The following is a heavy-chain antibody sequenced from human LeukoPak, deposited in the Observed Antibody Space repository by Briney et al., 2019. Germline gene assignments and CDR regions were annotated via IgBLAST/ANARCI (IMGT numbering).Heavy chain of an antibody. D-gene: IGHD6-13*01. Sequence: PSETLSLTCTVSGGSISSSSYYWGWIRQPPGKGLEWIGSIYYSGSTYYNPSLKSRLTISVDTSKNQFSLKLSSVTAADTAVYYCAVGIAAAAGAFDIWGQGTMVTVSS. CDR3: AVGIAAAAGAFDI. J-gene: IGHJ3*02. CDR2: IYYSGST. CDR1: GGSISSSSYY. V-gene: IGHV4-39*01.